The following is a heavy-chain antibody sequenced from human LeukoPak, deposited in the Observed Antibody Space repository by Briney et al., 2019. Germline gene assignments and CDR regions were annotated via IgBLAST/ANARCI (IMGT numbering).Heavy chain of an antibody. CDR2: INHSGST. D-gene: IGHD3-10*01. CDR1: GGSFSGYY. V-gene: IGHV4-34*01. J-gene: IGHJ6*03. Sequence: SETLSLTCAVYGGSFSGYYWSWIRQPPGKGLGWIGEINHSGSTNYNPSLKGRVTISVHTSKNQCSLKLSSVTAADTAVYYCARLALMRGRAMVHYYYYYMDVWGKGTTVTISS. CDR3: ARLALMRGRAMVHYYYYYMDV.